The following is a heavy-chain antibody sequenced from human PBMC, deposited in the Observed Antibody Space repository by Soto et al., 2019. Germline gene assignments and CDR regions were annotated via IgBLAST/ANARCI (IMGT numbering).Heavy chain of an antibody. CDR2: IIPIFGTA. Sequence: QVQLVQSGAEVKKPGSSVKVSCKASGGTFSSYAISWVRQAPGQGLEWMGGIIPIFGTANYAQKFQGRVTIIADESTSTAYMELSSLRSEDTAVYYCARGKDIVLVPAAMYNWVDPWGQGTLVTVSS. V-gene: IGHV1-69*12. CDR3: ARGKDIVLVPAAMYNWVDP. CDR1: GGTFSSYA. D-gene: IGHD2-2*01. J-gene: IGHJ5*02.